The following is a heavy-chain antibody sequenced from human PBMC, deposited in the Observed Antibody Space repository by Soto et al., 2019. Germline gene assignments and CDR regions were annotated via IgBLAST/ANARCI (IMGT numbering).Heavy chain of an antibody. CDR2: ISAYNGNT. J-gene: IGHJ6*02. D-gene: IGHD4-4*01. CDR3: ARGSYDYSNYVTPEDV. V-gene: IGHV1-18*01. Sequence: APVKVSCKASGYTFTSYGISWVRQAPGQGLEWMGWISAYNGNTNYAQKLQGRVTMTTDTSTSTAYMELRSLRSDDTAVYYCARGSYDYSNYVTPEDVWGQGTTVTVSS. CDR1: GYTFTSYG.